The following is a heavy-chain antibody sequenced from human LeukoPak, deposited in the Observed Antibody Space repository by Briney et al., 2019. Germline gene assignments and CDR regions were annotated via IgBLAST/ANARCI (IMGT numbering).Heavy chain of an antibody. J-gene: IGHJ3*02. Sequence: ASVKVSCKASGYTFTNSYIHWVRQAPGQVLEWMGLINPDGGNTNYAQKLQGRVTMTTDTSTNTAYMELRSLRSDDTAVYYCSRGLQENLAWLQAFTAFDIWGQGTMVTVSS. CDR3: SRGLQENLAWLQAFTAFDI. CDR2: INPDGGNT. D-gene: IGHD4-11*01. V-gene: IGHV1-46*01. CDR1: GYTFTNSY.